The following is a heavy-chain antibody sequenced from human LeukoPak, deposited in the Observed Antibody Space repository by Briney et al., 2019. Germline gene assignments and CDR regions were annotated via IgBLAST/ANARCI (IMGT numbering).Heavy chain of an antibody. CDR2: INPSGGST. V-gene: IGHV1-46*01. J-gene: IGHJ1*01. D-gene: IGHD4-17*01. CDR1: GYTFTSYY. Sequence: ASVKVSCKASGYTFTSYYMHWVRQAPGQGLEWVGIINPSGGSTSYAQKFQGRVTMTRDTSTSTVYMELSSLRSEDTAVYYCARDSDYGDYVGYFQHWGQGTLVTVSS. CDR3: ARDSDYGDYVGYFQH.